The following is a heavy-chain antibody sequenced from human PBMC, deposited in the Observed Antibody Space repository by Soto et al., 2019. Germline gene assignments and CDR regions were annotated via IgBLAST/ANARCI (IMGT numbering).Heavy chain of an antibody. D-gene: IGHD6-19*01. V-gene: IGHV4-59*02. Sequence: SETLSLTCTVSGGSVSSFFWSWIRQPPGRGLEWIGYLYYGGSTHYSPSLKSRVTISVDTSQNQFSLNLVSVTAADTAIYYCARVRHGWTFFDYWSQGTLVT. CDR3: ARVRHGWTFFDY. J-gene: IGHJ4*02. CDR1: GGSVSSFF. CDR2: LYYGGST.